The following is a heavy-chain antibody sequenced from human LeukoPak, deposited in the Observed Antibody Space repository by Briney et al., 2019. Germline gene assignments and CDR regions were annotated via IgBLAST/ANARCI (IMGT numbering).Heavy chain of an antibody. J-gene: IGHJ4*02. D-gene: IGHD1-7*01. CDR1: RGSISSGDYY. CDR3: ARSMYNWNYVT. CDR2: IYYSGST. V-gene: IGHV4-30-4*08. Sequence: SQTLSLTCTVSRGSISSGDYYWSWIRQPPGKGQEWIGYIYYSGSTYYNPSLKSRVTISVDTSKNQFSLKLSSVTAADTAVYYCARSMYNWNYVTWGQGTLVTVSS.